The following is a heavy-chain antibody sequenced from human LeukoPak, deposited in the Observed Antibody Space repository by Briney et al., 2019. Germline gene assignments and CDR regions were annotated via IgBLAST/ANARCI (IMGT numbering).Heavy chain of an antibody. CDR3: ARGGGNHPGADY. D-gene: IGHD4-23*01. J-gene: IGHJ4*02. Sequence: GGTLRLSCAASVFTFSDYYMSWIRQAPGKGLEYGSYIRRSGSMVYYADSVKGRFTISRDNAKNSLYLQMNSLRGEDTAVYYCARGGGNHPGADYWGQGTLVTVST. CDR1: VFTFSDYY. CDR2: IRRSGSMV. V-gene: IGHV3-11*01.